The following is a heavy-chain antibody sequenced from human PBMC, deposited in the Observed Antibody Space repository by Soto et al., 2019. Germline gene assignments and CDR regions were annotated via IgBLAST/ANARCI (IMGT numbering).Heavy chain of an antibody. V-gene: IGHV4-34*01. CDR2: LDQSGGT. J-gene: IGHJ6*02. CDR1: GDSLSGQS. CDR3: ARATMVRGVSYGMDV. Sequence: SETLSLTCGVVGDSLSGQSCNWIRQSPGKGLEWIGELDQSGGTNYNPSLKSRVTISVDTSKNQFSLKLSSVTAADTAVYYCARATMVRGVSYGMDVWGQGTTATV. D-gene: IGHD3-10*01.